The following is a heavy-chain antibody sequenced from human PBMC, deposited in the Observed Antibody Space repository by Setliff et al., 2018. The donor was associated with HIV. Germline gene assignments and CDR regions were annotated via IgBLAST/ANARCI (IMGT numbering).Heavy chain of an antibody. CDR1: GDSIGTTTYY. CDR2: IYFSGSA. CDR3: ARHYQDYVFDN. V-gene: IGHV4-39*01. D-gene: IGHD4-17*01. Sequence: PSETLSLTCTVSGDSIGTTTYYWGWIRQSPEKGLEWIGSIYFSGSAYYNPSLESRVTISVDTSKNQFSLKLTSVTASDTAVYFCARHYQDYVFDNWGRGTLVTVSS. J-gene: IGHJ4*02.